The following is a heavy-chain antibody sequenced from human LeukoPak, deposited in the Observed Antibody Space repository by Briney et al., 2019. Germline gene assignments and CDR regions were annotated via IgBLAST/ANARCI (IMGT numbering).Heavy chain of an antibody. CDR2: TSPNSGGT. CDR1: GYTFTGYY. V-gene: IGHV1-2*02. CDR3: ARESTVRPIRWFDP. D-gene: IGHD6-25*01. J-gene: IGHJ5*02. Sequence: ASVKLSCKASGYTFTGYYMHWVRQAPGQGLEWMGWTSPNSGGTNYAQKFQGSVTMTRDTSISTAYMELSRLRSDDTAVYYCARESTVRPIRWFDPWGQGTLVTVSS.